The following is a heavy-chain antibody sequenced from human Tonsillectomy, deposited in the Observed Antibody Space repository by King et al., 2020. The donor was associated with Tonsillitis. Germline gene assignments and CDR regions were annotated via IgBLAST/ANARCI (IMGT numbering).Heavy chain of an antibody. J-gene: IGHJ4*02. CDR1: GFTVSNNY. CDR3: ARDGPAAATGTWG. D-gene: IGHD6-13*01. V-gene: IGHV3-66*01. Sequence: VQLVESGGALVQPGGSLRLSCAASGFTVSNNYMNWVRQAPGKGLEWVSLIYSGGSTYYADSVKGRFTISRDNSKNTLYLQMNCLRVEDTAVYYCARDGPAAATGTWGWGQGTLVTVSS. CDR2: IYSGGST.